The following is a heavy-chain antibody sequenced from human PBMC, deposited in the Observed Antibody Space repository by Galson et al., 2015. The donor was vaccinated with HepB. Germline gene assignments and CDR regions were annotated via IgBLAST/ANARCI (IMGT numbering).Heavy chain of an antibody. J-gene: IGHJ2*01. CDR2: LNWKSGDT. V-gene: IGHV3-9*01. D-gene: IGHD3-16*01. CDR1: EFSFDDYV. Sequence: SLRLSCAASEFSFDDYVMHWVRQTPGKGLEWVSSLNWKSGDTAYADSVKGRFTISRDDAKNSLDLQMTSLRADDTALYFCVRAVEVWGTYRPYWYFDLWGRGTPVTVSS. CDR3: VRAVEVWGTYRPYWYFDL.